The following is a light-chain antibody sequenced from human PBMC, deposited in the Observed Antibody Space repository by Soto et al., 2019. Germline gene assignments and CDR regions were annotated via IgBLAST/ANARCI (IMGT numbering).Light chain of an antibody. CDR1: QSISSY. CDR3: QQRSAWPPT. CDR2: DAS. V-gene: IGKV3-11*01. Sequence: EIVLTQSPATLSLSPGERATLSCRASQSISSYLAWFQQTPGQAPRLLIYDASNRATGIPARFSGSVSGTDFTLTISSLEPEDFAVYYCQQRSAWPPTFGQGTRLEIK. J-gene: IGKJ5*01.